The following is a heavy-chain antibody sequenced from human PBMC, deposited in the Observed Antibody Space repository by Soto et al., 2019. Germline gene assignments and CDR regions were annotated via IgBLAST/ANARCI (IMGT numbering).Heavy chain of an antibody. V-gene: IGHV3-53*05. CDR2: LYIGGST. Sequence: GGSLRLSCAASGFTVSNNYMTWVRQAPGKGLEWVSVLYIGGSTYYADSVKGRFAISRDNSKNTLYLHMNSLRTEDTAVYYCATFGIYDFWSGYLHRDAFDVWGQGTMVTVSS. D-gene: IGHD3-3*01. CDR3: ATFGIYDFWSGYLHRDAFDV. CDR1: GFTVSNNY. J-gene: IGHJ3*01.